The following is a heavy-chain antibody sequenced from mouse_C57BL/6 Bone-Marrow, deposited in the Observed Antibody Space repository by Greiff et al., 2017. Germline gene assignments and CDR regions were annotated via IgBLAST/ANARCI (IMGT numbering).Heavy chain of an antibody. CDR1: GFTFSSYA. CDR2: ISDGGSYT. J-gene: IGHJ3*01. D-gene: IGHD2-13*01. V-gene: IGHV5-4*01. Sequence: DVHLVESGGGLVKPGGSLKLSCAASGFTFSSYAMSWVRQTPEQRLEWVATISDGGSYTYYPDHVKGRFTISRDNAKNNLYLQMSHLKSETTSMYYCARGDGDYVAWFAYRGQGTLVTVSA. CDR3: ARGDGDYVAWFAY.